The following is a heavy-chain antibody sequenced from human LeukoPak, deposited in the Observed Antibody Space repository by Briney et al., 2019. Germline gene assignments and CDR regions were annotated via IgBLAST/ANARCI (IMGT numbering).Heavy chain of an antibody. J-gene: IGHJ4*02. CDR1: GFTFSSYR. CDR2: ISSSSSYI. V-gene: IGHV3-21*01. CDR3: ARYDYYDGPFDY. D-gene: IGHD3-22*01. Sequence: GGSLRLSCAASGFTFSSYRMNWVRQAPGKGLEWVSSISSSSSYIYYADSVKGRFTISRDNAKNSLYLQMNSLRAEDTAVYYCARYDYYDGPFDYWGQGTLVTVSS.